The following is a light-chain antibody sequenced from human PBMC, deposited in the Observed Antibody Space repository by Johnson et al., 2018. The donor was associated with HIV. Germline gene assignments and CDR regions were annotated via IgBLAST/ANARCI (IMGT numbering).Light chain of an antibody. Sequence: SVLTQPPSVSAAPGQKVTISCSGSSSNIGNNYVSWFQQFPGTAPKLLIYDNNKRPSGIPDRFSGSKSGTSATLGITGLQTGDEADYYCGTWDSSLSALYVFGTSTKVTVL. CDR2: DNN. CDR1: SSNIGNNY. J-gene: IGLJ1*01. V-gene: IGLV1-51*01. CDR3: GTWDSSLSALYV.